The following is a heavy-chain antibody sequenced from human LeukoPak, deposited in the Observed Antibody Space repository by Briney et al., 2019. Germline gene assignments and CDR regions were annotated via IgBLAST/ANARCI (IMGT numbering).Heavy chain of an antibody. CDR1: GFTFSDYY. CDR3: ATSGRYAEDAFDI. J-gene: IGHJ3*02. Sequence: PGGSLRLSCAASGFTFSDYYTSWIRQAPGKGLEWVSYISSSSTYTNYADSVKGRFTISRDNAKNTLYLRMNSLRGEDTAIYYCATSGRYAEDAFDIWGQGTMVTVSS. D-gene: IGHD1-7*01. V-gene: IGHV3-11*06. CDR2: ISSSSTYT.